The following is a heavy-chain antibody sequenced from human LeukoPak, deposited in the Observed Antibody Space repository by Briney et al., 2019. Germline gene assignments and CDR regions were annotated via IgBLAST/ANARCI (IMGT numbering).Heavy chain of an antibody. CDR1: GYTLTELS. V-gene: IGHV1-24*01. Sequence: ASVKVSCKVSGYTLTELSMHWVRQAPGKGLEWMGGFDPEDGETIYAQKFQGRVTMTEDTSTDTAYMELSSLRSEDTAVYYCAIDLHDIRAFDIWGQGTMVTVSS. D-gene: IGHD3-9*01. CDR3: AIDLHDIRAFDI. CDR2: FDPEDGET. J-gene: IGHJ3*02.